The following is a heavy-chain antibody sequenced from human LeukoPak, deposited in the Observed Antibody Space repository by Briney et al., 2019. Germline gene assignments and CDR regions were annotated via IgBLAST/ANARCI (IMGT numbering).Heavy chain of an antibody. CDR2: IKQDGSEK. D-gene: IGHD1-26*01. CDR3: ARDSIVGAYYFDY. Sequence: PGGSLRLSCAASGFTFSSCWMSWVRHAPGKGLEWVANIKQDGSEKYYVDSVKSRFTISRDNAKNSLYLQMNSLRAEDTAVYYCARDSIVGAYYFDYWGQGTLVTVSS. J-gene: IGHJ4*02. V-gene: IGHV3-7*01. CDR1: GFTFSSCW.